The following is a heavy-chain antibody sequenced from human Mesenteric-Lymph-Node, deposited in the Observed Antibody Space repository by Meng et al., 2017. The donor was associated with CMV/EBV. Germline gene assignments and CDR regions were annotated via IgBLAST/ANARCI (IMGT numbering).Heavy chain of an antibody. Sequence: GESLKISCAASGFTFSSYGMHWVRQAPGKGLEWVAFIRYDGSNKYYADSVKGRFTISRDNSKNTLCLQMNSLRAEDTAVYYCAKAIYCTNGVCYTGSWFDPWGQGTLVTVSS. CDR3: AKAIYCTNGVCYTGSWFDP. J-gene: IGHJ5*02. V-gene: IGHV3-30*02. CDR1: GFTFSSYG. CDR2: IRYDGSNK. D-gene: IGHD2-8*01.